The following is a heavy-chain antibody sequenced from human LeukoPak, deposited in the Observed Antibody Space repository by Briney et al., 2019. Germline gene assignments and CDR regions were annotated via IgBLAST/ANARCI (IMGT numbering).Heavy chain of an antibody. CDR2: IYSGGST. Sequence: AGGSLRLSCAASGFTVGSTYISWVRQAPGKGLEWVSVIYSGGSTKYADSVKARFTISRDNSKNTVYLQMNNLGAEDTAVYYCARATLDNWGQGTLVTVSS. J-gene: IGHJ4*02. CDR1: GFTVGSTY. CDR3: ARATLDN. V-gene: IGHV3-53*01.